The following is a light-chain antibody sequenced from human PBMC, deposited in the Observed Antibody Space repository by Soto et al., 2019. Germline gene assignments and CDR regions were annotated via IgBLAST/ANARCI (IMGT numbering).Light chain of an antibody. J-gene: IGLJ1*01. CDR1: DIARKT. Sequence: YELTQPPSVSVAPGQTARITCGGNDIARKTVHWYQQKPGQAPVLVVYDDDERPSGIPERFSGSNSGNTATLTISRVEAGDEADYYCQVWDISSDHHVFGTGTKLTVL. CDR3: QVWDISSDHHV. V-gene: IGLV3-21*02. CDR2: DDD.